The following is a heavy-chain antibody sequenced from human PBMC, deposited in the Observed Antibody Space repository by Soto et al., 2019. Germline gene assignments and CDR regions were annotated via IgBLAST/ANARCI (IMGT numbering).Heavy chain of an antibody. CDR1: GYSFTSYW. CDR3: ARGDYDILTGDFKSYYGMDV. D-gene: IGHD3-9*01. J-gene: IGHJ6*02. V-gene: IGHV5-51*01. CDR2: IYPGDSDA. Sequence: GESLKISCKGSGYSFTSYWIGWVRQVPGKGLEWMGIIYPGDSDARYSPSFQGQVTISADKSIRTAYLQWSSLKASDTAIYYCARGDYDILTGDFKSYYGMDVWGQGTTVTVSS.